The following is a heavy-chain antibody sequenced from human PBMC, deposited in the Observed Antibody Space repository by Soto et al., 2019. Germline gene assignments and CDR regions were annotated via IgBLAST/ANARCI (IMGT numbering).Heavy chain of an antibody. D-gene: IGHD3-10*01. CDR3: ARNGRRAYYGSGSS. CDR1: GGTFSSYA. J-gene: IGHJ5*02. Sequence: GASVKVSCKASGGTFSSYAISWVRQAPGQGLEWMGGIIPIFGTANYAQKFQGRVTITADESTSTAYMELSSLRSEDTAVYYCARNGRRAYYGSGSSWGQGTLVTVSS. CDR2: IIPIFGTA. V-gene: IGHV1-69*13.